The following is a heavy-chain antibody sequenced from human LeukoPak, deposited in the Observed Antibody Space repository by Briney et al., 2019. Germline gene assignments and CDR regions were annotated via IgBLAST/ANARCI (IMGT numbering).Heavy chain of an antibody. CDR1: GGSFSGYY. V-gene: IGHV4-34*01. CDR2: INHSGST. Sequence: SSETLSLTCAVYGGSFSGYYWSWISQPPGKGLEWIGEINHSGSTNYNPSLKSRVTISVDTCKHQFWLKLGSVTAADTAVYYCARVKRITMVRGVPNWFDTCGQGALVTVSS. D-gene: IGHD3-10*01. J-gene: IGHJ5*02. CDR3: ARVKRITMVRGVPNWFDT.